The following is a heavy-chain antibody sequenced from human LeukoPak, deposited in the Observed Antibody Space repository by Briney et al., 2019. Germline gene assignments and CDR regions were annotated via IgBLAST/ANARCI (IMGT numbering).Heavy chain of an antibody. Sequence: GGSLRLSCAASGFTFSSYWMSWVRQAPGKGLEWVANIKQDGSEKYYVDSVKGRFTVSRDNAKNSLYLQMNSLRAEDTAVYYCARDRVVGATPQFDYWGQGTLVTVSS. D-gene: IGHD1-26*01. V-gene: IGHV3-7*01. CDR2: IKQDGSEK. J-gene: IGHJ4*02. CDR1: GFTFSSYW. CDR3: ARDRVVGATPQFDY.